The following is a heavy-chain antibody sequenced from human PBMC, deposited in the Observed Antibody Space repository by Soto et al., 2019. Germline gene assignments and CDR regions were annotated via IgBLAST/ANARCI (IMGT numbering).Heavy chain of an antibody. CDR1: GFSLSTSGVG. D-gene: IGHD3-9*01. CDR2: IYWDDSK. V-gene: IGHV2-5*02. CDR3: EHKGLEDWPLDY. J-gene: IGHJ4*02. Sequence: QITLKESGPTLVRPTQTLTLTCAFSGFSLSTSGVGVGWIRQPPGKALEWLAVIYWDDSKHYSPSLRSRLTITKDTSKNQVVLTMTNMDPTDTGTYYSEHKGLEDWPLDYWGQGTQVTVSS.